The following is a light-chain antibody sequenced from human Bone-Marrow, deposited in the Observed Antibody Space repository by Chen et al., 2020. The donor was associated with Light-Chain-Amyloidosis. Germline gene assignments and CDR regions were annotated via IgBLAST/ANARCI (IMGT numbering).Light chain of an antibody. CDR2: RDT. Sequence: SYELTQPPPLSVSPGQTARITCTGDDLPTKYAYWYQQKPGQAPVLVLHRDTERPSGISEQFASSSSATTATLTISGVQAEDEADYHCQSADSSGTYEVIFGGGTKLSDL. J-gene: IGLJ2*01. V-gene: IGLV3-25*03. CDR1: DLPTKY. CDR3: QSADSSGTYEVI.